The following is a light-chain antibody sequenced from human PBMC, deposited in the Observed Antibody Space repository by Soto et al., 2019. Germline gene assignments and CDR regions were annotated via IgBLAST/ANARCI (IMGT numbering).Light chain of an antibody. CDR2: DVS. V-gene: IGLV2-14*01. J-gene: IGLJ1*01. CDR1: SSDVGGYNY. CDR3: SSYTSSSTWYV. Sequence: QSVLTQPASVSGSPGQSITISCTGTSSDVGGYNYVSWYQQHPGKAPKLMIYDVSNRPSGVSNRFSGSKSGNTASLTISGLQAENEVDYYCSSYTSSSTWYVFGPGTKVPVL.